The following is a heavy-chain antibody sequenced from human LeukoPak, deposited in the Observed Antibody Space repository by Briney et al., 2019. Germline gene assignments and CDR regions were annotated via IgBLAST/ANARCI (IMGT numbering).Heavy chain of an antibody. CDR1: GYTFTGYY. J-gene: IGHJ2*01. CDR2: INPSGGST. CDR3: ASARGSSWYFDL. D-gene: IGHD6-13*01. Sequence: ASVKVSCKASGYTFTGYYMHWVRQAPGQGLEWMGIINPSGGSTSYAQKFQGRVTMTRDTSTSTVYMELSSLRSEDTAVYYCASARGSSWYFDLWGRGTLVTVSS. V-gene: IGHV1-46*01.